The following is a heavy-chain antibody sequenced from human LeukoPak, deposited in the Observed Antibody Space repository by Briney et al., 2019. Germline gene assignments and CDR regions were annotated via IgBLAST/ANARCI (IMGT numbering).Heavy chain of an antibody. D-gene: IGHD4-23*01. CDR2: IIPNSGDT. CDR3: ARGYVGVTPAFDY. Sequence: ASVKVSCKASGYTFTDYYMHWVRQAPGQGLEWMGWIIPNSGDTKYEQKFQGRVTMTRDTSISTVYMELSRLRSDDTAVYYCARGYVGVTPAFDYWGQGALVTVSS. V-gene: IGHV1-2*02. CDR1: GYTFTDYY. J-gene: IGHJ4*02.